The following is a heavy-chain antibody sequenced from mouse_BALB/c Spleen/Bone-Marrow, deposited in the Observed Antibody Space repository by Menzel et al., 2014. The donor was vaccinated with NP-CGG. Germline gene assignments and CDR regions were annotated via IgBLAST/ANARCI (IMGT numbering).Heavy chain of an antibody. CDR1: GYTLTSYW. CDR2: INPSNGRT. D-gene: IGHD1-1*01. J-gene: IGHJ2*01. Sequence: QVQLQQSGAELVKPGASVKLSCKASGYTLTSYWMHWVKQRPGQGLEWIGEINPSNGRTNYNEKFKSKATLTVDKSSSTADMQLSSLTSEDSAVYYCARRTTTVVATDYWGQGTTLTVSP. V-gene: IGHV1S81*02. CDR3: ARRTTTVVATDY.